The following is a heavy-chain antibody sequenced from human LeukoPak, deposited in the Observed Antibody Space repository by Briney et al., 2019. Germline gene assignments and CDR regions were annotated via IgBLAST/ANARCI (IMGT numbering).Heavy chain of an antibody. CDR3: ARDGALVAPEDPNYYYGMDV. CDR1: GGSISSYY. Sequence: SETLSLTCTVSGGSISSYYWSWIRQPAGKGLEWIGRIYTSGSTNYNPSPKSRVTMSVDTSKNQFSLKLSSVTAADTAVYYCARDGALVAPEDPNYYYGMDVWGQGTTVTVSS. J-gene: IGHJ6*02. D-gene: IGHD2-2*01. V-gene: IGHV4-4*07. CDR2: IYTSGST.